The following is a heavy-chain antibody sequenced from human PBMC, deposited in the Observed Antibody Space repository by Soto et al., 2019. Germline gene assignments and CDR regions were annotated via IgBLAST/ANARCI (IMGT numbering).Heavy chain of an antibody. CDR1: GGSISSYC. D-gene: IGHD3-22*01. J-gene: IGHJ4*02. V-gene: IGHV4-59*08. CDR3: ARHGYYDSSGYYPFDY. CDR2: IYYSGST. Sequence: SETLSLTCTVSGGSISSYCWSWIRQPPGKGLEWIGYIYYSGSTNYNPSPKSRVTISVDTSKNQFSLKLSSVTAADTAVYYCARHGYYDSSGYYPFDYWGQGTLVTVSS.